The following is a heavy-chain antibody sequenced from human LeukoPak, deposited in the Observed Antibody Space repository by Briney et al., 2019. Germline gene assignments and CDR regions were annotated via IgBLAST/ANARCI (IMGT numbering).Heavy chain of an antibody. CDR3: ASMVRGVKDFSDWFDP. V-gene: IGHV1-8*01. CDR2: MNPNSGNT. D-gene: IGHD3-10*01. CDR1: GYTFTSYD. J-gene: IGHJ5*02. Sequence: ASVKVSCKASGYTFTSYDINWVRQATGQGLEWMGWMNPNSGNTGYAQRFQGRVTMTRNTSISTAYMELSSLRSEDTAVYYCASMVRGVKDFSDWFDPWGQGTLVTVSS.